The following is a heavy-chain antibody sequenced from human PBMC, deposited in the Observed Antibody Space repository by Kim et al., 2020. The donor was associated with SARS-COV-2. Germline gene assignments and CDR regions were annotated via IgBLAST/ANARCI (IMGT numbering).Heavy chain of an antibody. CDR2: IYYSGST. V-gene: IGHV4-59*01. Sequence: SETLSLTCTVSGGSISSYYWSWIRQPPGKGLEWIGYIYYSGSTNYNPSLKSRVTISVDTSKNQFSLKLSSVTAADTAVYYCARSDYYDSSGFFDYWGQGTLVTVSS. CDR3: ARSDYYDSSGFFDY. CDR1: GGSISSYY. D-gene: IGHD3-22*01. J-gene: IGHJ4*02.